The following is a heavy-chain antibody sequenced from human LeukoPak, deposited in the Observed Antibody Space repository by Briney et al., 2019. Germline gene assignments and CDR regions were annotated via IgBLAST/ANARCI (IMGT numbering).Heavy chain of an antibody. V-gene: IGHV4-4*07. CDR1: GGSISSYY. CDR3: ARDSTSSSSWYDYYGMDV. Sequence: KPSETLSLTCTVSGGSISSYYWSWIRQPAGKGLEWIGRIYTSGSTNYNPSLKSRVTMSVDTSKNQFSLKLSSVTAADTAVYYCARDSTSSSSWYDYYGMDVWGQGTTVTVSS. CDR2: IYTSGST. J-gene: IGHJ6*02. D-gene: IGHD6-13*01.